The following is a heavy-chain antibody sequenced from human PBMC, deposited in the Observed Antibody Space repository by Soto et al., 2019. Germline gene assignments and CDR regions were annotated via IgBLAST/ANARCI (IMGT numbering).Heavy chain of an antibody. CDR2: IYYSGST. Sequence: SETLSLTCTVSGGSISSSSYYWGWIRQPPGKGLEWIGSIYYSGSTYYNPSLKSRVTISVDTSKNQFSLKLSSVTAADTAVYYCARQGSEDYYAGWFDPWGQGTLVTVSS. CDR3: ARQGSEDYYAGWFDP. V-gene: IGHV4-39*01. J-gene: IGHJ5*02. CDR1: GGSISSSSYY. D-gene: IGHD3-10*01.